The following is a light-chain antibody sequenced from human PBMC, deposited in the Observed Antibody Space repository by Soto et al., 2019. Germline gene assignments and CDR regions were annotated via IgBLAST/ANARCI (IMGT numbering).Light chain of an antibody. CDR2: EVS. CDR3: SSYAGSNNLRG. Sequence: QSALTQPPSASGSPGQSVTISCTGPSSDVGGYNYVSWYQQHPGKAPKLMIYEVSKRPSGVPDRFSGSKSGNTASLTVSGLQAEDEADYYCSSYAGSNNLRGFGTGTQLTVL. CDR1: SSDVGGYNY. V-gene: IGLV2-8*01. J-gene: IGLJ1*01.